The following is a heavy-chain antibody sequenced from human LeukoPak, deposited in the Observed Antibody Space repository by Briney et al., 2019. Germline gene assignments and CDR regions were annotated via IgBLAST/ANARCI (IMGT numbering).Heavy chain of an antibody. CDR2: ISGSGGTT. Sequence: GGSLRLSCAASGFSFSSFWMHWVRQAPGKGLEWVSSISGSGGTTYDADSVKGRFTISRDNSKNTLYLQMNSLRAEDTAVYYCAKVYTYGDSWGQGTLVTVSS. D-gene: IGHD4-17*01. V-gene: IGHV3-23*01. J-gene: IGHJ4*02. CDR1: GFSFSSFW. CDR3: AKVYTYGDS.